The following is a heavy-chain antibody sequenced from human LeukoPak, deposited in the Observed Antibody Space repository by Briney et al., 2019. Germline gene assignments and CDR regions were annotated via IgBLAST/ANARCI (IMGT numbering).Heavy chain of an antibody. Sequence: LSLTLPFSGYRLPRNSPVGIWLGQPRAGGREGLGRTYYRSKWYPDYAVYVKSRITISPDTSKNQLSLHLNSVTPEDTAVYYCARYSNGWAYIDFWGQGTLVTVSS. D-gene: IGHD6-19*01. J-gene: IGHJ4*02. CDR2: TYYRSKWYP. V-gene: IGHV6-1*01. CDR3: ARYSNGWAYIDF. CDR1: GYRLPRNSPV.